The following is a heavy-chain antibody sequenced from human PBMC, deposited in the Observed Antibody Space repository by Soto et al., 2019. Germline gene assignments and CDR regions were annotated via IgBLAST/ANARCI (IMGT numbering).Heavy chain of an antibody. V-gene: IGHV3-23*01. CDR3: AREAGYYDSLDT. D-gene: IGHD3-22*01. CDR2: VSGSGDNT. Sequence: EVHLLESGGGLVQPGGSLRLSCAASGFTFSVYAMSWVRQAPGKGLEWVSAVSGSGDNTHYADSVKGRFTISRDSSKNTLYLQMNSLRAEDTAVYYCAREAGYYDSLDTWGQGTLVTVSS. J-gene: IGHJ5*02. CDR1: GFTFSVYA.